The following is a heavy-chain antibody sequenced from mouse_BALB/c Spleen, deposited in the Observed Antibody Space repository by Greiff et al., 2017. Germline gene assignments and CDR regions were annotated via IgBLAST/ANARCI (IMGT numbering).Heavy chain of an antibody. Sequence: VMLVESGPGLVAPSQSLTITCTVSGFSLTSYGVHWVRQPPGKGLEWLGVIWAGGSTNYNSALMSRLSISKDNSKSQVFLKMNSLQTDDTAMYYCARDYDSAWFAYWGQGTLVTVSA. CDR2: IWAGGST. CDR1: GFSLTSYG. J-gene: IGHJ3*01. V-gene: IGHV2-9*02. D-gene: IGHD2-4*01. CDR3: ARDYDSAWFAY.